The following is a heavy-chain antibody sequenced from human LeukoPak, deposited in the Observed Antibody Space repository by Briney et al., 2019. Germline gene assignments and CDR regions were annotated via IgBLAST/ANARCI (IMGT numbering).Heavy chain of an antibody. Sequence: PSETLSLTCTVSGASITSSSYYWGWIRQPPGKGLEWIGSINYSESTYYNPSLKSRVTISVDTSKNQLSLRLSSVTAADTAVYYCARQNEYGSGWYNYWGQGTLVTVSS. CDR1: GASITSSSYY. CDR3: ARQNEYGSGWYNY. J-gene: IGHJ4*02. V-gene: IGHV4-39*01. D-gene: IGHD6-19*01. CDR2: INYSEST.